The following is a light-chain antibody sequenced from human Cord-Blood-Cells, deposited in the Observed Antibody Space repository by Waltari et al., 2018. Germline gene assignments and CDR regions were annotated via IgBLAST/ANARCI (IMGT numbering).Light chain of an antibody. Sequence: AIRMTQSPSSFSASTGDRVTITCRARQGSSSYLAWYQQKPGKAPKLLIYAASTLQSGVPSRFSGSGSGTDFTLTISCLQSEDFATYYCKQYYSDPLTFGGGTKVEIK. V-gene: IGKV1-8*01. J-gene: IGKJ4*01. CDR2: AAS. CDR3: KQYYSDPLT. CDR1: QGSSSY.